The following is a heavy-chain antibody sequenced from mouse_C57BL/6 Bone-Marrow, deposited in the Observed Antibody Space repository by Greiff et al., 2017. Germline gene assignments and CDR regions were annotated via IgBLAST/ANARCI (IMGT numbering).Heavy chain of an antibody. Sequence: QVQLKQPGAELVKPGASVKMSCKASGYTFTSYWITWVKRRPGQGLEWIGDLYPGSGSTNYNEKFKSKATLTVDTSSSTAYMQLSSLTSEDSAVYYCARLGYYTWFAYWGQGTLVTVSA. D-gene: IGHD2-3*01. J-gene: IGHJ3*01. CDR1: GYTFTSYW. V-gene: IGHV1-55*01. CDR2: LYPGSGST. CDR3: ARLGYYTWFAY.